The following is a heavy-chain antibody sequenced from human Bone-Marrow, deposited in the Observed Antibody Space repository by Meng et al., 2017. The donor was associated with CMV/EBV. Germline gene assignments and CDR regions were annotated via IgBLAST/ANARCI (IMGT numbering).Heavy chain of an antibody. CDR1: AGSFNSHY. V-gene: IGHV4-34*01. Sequence: SAGSFNSHYWTWIRQPPGKGLAWIGEINDSGSTNYNPSFKSRVTISVDPSKNQFSLELRSVTAADTAVYYCARPAGYSSSWYWFEPWGQGTLVTVSS. CDR3: ARPAGYSSSWYWFEP. J-gene: IGHJ5*02. D-gene: IGHD6-13*01. CDR2: INDSGST.